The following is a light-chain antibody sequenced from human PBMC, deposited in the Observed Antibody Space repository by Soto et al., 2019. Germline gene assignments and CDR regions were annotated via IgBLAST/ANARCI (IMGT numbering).Light chain of an antibody. CDR2: EVS. CDR1: NSDIGGYKY. V-gene: IGLV2-14*01. CDR3: ASYTGSSPPCV. Sequence: QSALTQPASVSGSPGQSITISCTGTNSDIGGYKYVSWFQQHPGKVPKLMIYEVSNRPSGVSDRFSGSKSGNTASLTIAGLQADDEAEYYGASYTGSSPPCVFGTGTKVTVL. J-gene: IGLJ1*01.